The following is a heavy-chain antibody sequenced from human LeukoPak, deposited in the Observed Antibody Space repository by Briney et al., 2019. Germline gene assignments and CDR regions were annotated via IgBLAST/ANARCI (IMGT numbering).Heavy chain of an antibody. CDR1: GGSISSSSYY. Sequence: PSETLSLTCTVSGGSISSSSYYWGWIRQPPGKGLEWIGSIYYSGSTYYNPSLKSRVTISVDTSKNQFSLKLSSVTAADTAVYYCARHRLTRFPDSSSSEYYYYYMDVWGKGTTVTVSS. V-gene: IGHV4-39*01. J-gene: IGHJ6*03. CDR2: IYYSGST. CDR3: ARHRLTRFPDSSSSEYYYYYMDV. D-gene: IGHD6-6*01.